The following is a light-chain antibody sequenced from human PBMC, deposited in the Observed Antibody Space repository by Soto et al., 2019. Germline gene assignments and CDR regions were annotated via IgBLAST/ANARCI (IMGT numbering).Light chain of an antibody. CDR3: HQYNSYLWT. CDR1: QSVSSW. J-gene: IGKJ1*01. V-gene: IGKV1-5*03. Sequence: DIQMAQSPSTLSASVGDRVTITCRASQSVSSWWAWYQQKPGKAPKLLIYKASTLESGVPSRFSGSGSGTEFTLTISSLQPDDFATYYCHQYNSYLWTFGQGTKVDIK. CDR2: KAS.